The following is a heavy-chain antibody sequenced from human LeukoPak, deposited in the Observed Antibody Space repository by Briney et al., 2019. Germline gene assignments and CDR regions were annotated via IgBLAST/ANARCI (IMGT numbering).Heavy chain of an antibody. D-gene: IGHD4-17*01. Sequence: EASVKVSCKASGYTFTSYYMHWVRQAPGQGLEWMGIINPSGGSTSYAQKFQGRVTMTRDTSTSTVYMELSSLRSEDTAVYYCARESGDYVSFGHYFDYWGQGTLVTVSS. CDR1: GYTFTSYY. J-gene: IGHJ4*02. V-gene: IGHV1-46*01. CDR2: INPSGGST. CDR3: ARESGDYVSFGHYFDY.